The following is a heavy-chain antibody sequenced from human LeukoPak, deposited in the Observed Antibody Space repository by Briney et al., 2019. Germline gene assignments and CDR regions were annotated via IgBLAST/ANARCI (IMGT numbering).Heavy chain of an antibody. CDR1: GYTFTSYG. J-gene: IGHJ6*03. Sequence: SVKVSCKASGYTFTSYGISWVRQAPGQGLEWMGGIIPIFGTANYAQKFQGRVTITADESTSTAYMELSSLRSEDTAVYYCARTGLAAGTDNYYYYMDVWGKGTTVTVSS. CDR2: IIPIFGTA. D-gene: IGHD6-13*01. CDR3: ARTGLAAGTDNYYYYMDV. V-gene: IGHV1-69*13.